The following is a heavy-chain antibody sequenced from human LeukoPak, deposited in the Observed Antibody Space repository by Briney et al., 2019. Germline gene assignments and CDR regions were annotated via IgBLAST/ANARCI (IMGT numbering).Heavy chain of an antibody. CDR2: INAGNGNT. CDR1: GYTFTSYA. CDR3: AIVYYDNSGSPSWYFDL. J-gene: IGHJ2*01. Sequence: GASVKVSCKASGYTFTSYAMHWVRQAPGQRLEWMGWINAGNGNTKYSQKFQGRVTITRDTSASTAYMELSSLRSEDTAVYYCAIVYYDNSGSPSWYFDLWGRGTLVTVSS. V-gene: IGHV1-3*01. D-gene: IGHD3-22*01.